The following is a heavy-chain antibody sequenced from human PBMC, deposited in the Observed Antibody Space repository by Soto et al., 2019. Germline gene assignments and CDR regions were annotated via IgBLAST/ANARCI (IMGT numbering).Heavy chain of an antibody. CDR1: GFTFSSYG. J-gene: IGHJ6*02. Sequence: GGSLRLSCAASGFTFSSYGMHWVRQAPGKGLEWVAVISYDGSNKYYADSVKGRFTISRDNSKNTLYLQMNSLIAEDTAVYYCAKDQEYYYYGMDVWGQGTTVTVSS. CDR2: ISYDGSNK. CDR3: AKDQEYYYYGMDV. V-gene: IGHV3-30*18.